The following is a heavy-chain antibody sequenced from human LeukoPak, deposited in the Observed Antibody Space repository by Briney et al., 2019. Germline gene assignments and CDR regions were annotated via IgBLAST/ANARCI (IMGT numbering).Heavy chain of an antibody. CDR2: IIPIFGTA. D-gene: IGHD5-18*01. CDR3: ARDRTLYSYGPDY. CDR1: GGTFSSYA. V-gene: IGHV1-69*01. J-gene: IGHJ4*02. Sequence: PGGSLRLSCAASGGTFSSYAISWVRQAPGQGLEWMGGIIPIFGTANYAQKFQGRVTITADESTSTAYMELRSLRSDDTAVYYCARDRTLYSYGPDYWGQGTLVTVSS.